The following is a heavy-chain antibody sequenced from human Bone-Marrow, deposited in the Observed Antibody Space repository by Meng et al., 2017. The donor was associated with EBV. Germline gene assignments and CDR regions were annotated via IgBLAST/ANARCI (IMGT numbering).Heavy chain of an antibody. CDR1: EFTFSSYG. CDR2: INEDGATT. J-gene: IGHJ4*02. CDR3: SRDLAGSDDD. D-gene: IGHD6-25*01. Sequence: VQLVESGGALVQPVGPIRLSCVASEFTFSSYGMHWVRQAPGEGLVWVSRINEDGATTNYADSVKGRFTISRDNARNTLYLQMDSLRADDTALYFCSRDLAGSDDDWGQGTLVTVSS. V-gene: IGHV3-74*01.